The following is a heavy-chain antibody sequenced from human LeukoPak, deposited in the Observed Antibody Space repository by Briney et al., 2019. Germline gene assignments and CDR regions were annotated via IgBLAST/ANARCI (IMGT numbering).Heavy chain of an antibody. CDR1: GFTVSSYY. CDR3: ARERSSGIDY. D-gene: IGHD6-19*01. J-gene: IGHJ4*02. V-gene: IGHV3-66*01. CDR2: IYSGGST. Sequence: GGSLRLSCAAPGFTVSSYYMSWVRQAPGKGLEWVSVIYSGGSTYYADSVKGRFTISRDNSKNTLYLQMNSLRAEDTAVYYCARERSSGIDYWGQGTLVTVSS.